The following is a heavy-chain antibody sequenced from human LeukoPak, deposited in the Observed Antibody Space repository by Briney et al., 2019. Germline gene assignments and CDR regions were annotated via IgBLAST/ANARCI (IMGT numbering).Heavy chain of an antibody. CDR2: MNPNSGNT. J-gene: IGHJ5*02. Sequence: ASVKVSCKASGYTFTSYDINWVRQATGQGLEWMGWMNPNSGNTGYAQKFQGRVTITRNTSISTAYMELSSLRSEDTAVYYCARAADYGDFNRFDPWGQGTLVTVSS. CDR1: GYTFTSYD. V-gene: IGHV1-8*03. CDR3: ARAADYGDFNRFDP. D-gene: IGHD4-17*01.